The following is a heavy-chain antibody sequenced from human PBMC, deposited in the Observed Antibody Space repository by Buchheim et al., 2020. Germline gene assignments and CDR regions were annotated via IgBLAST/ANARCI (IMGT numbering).Heavy chain of an antibody. CDR1: GFTFSSYG. CDR2: LSYDGSNK. J-gene: IGHJ4*02. D-gene: IGHD6-19*01. CDR3: AKDARIAVAGTFDY. Sequence: VQLVESGGGVVQPGRSLRLSCAASGFTFSSYGMHWVRQAPGKGLGWVAVLSYDGSNKYYADSVKGRFTISRDNSKTTLYLQMNSLRAEDTAVYYCAKDARIAVAGTFDYWGQGTL. V-gene: IGHV3-30*18.